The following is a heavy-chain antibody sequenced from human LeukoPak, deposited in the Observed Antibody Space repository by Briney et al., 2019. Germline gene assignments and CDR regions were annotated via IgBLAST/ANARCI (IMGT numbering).Heavy chain of an antibody. V-gene: IGHV4-30-2*01. Sequence: SETLSLTCGVSDGSISSGDHSWSWIRQPPGEGLEWVGYIYHSGRTYYNPSLKSRVTISVDRSNNQFSLKLSSVTAADTAVYYCASSEGYCSSTNCRNWFDPWGQGILVTVSS. D-gene: IGHD2-2*01. J-gene: IGHJ5*02. CDR3: ASSEGYCSSTNCRNWFDP. CDR2: IYHSGRT. CDR1: DGSISSGDHS.